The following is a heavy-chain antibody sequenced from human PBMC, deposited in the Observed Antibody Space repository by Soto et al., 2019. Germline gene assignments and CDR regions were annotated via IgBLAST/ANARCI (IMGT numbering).Heavy chain of an antibody. CDR3: ARGPMGRGVIITARGLRFDY. CDR2: ISAYNGNT. D-gene: IGHD3-10*01. J-gene: IGHJ4*02. Sequence: QVQLVQSGAEVKKPGASVKVSCKASGYTFTSYGISWVRQAPGQGLEWMGWISAYNGNTNYAQKLQGRVTMTTDTSTSTAYMELRSLVSDDTAVYYCARGPMGRGVIITARGLRFDYGGQGTLVTVAS. V-gene: IGHV1-18*01. CDR1: GYTFTSYG.